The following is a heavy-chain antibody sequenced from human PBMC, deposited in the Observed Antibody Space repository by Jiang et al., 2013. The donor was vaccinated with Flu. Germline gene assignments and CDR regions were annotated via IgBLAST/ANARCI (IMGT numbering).Heavy chain of an antibody. V-gene: IGHV1-69*04. Sequence: SGAEVKKPGSSVRVSCTPSGDSFTNSVINWVRLAPGQRLEWMGRIIPVPDMTNYAHKFQGRLKFVADTSARTVYMELNNLRSDDTAFYFCAKEEAAGPLAIDRGGFHLWGQGTLVTVSS. CDR3: AKEEAAGPLAIDRGGFHL. CDR1: GDSFTNSV. J-gene: IGHJ5*02. CDR2: IIPVPDMT. D-gene: IGHD1-1*01.